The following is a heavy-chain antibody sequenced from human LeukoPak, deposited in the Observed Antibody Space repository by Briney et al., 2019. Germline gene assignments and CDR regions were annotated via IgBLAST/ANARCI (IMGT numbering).Heavy chain of an antibody. D-gene: IGHD3-16*01. V-gene: IGHV4-39*07. CDR1: GGSISSYY. CDR2: IYYSGST. Sequence: SETLSLTCTVSGGSISSYYWGWIRQPPGKGLEWIGSIYYSGSTYYNPSLKSRVTISVDTSKNQFSLKLNSVTAADTAFYYCVRDRGLGRGFDPWGQGTMVTVSS. J-gene: IGHJ5*02. CDR3: VRDRGLGRGFDP.